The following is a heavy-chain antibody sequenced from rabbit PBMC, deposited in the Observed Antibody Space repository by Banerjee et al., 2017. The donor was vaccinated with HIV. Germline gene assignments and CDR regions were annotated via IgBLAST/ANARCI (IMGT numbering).Heavy chain of an antibody. D-gene: IGHD7-1*01. J-gene: IGHJ4*01. V-gene: IGHV1S45*01. CDR2: IYGGSSGTT. Sequence: QEQLKESGGGLVQPGGSLKLSCKASGFDFSSYYMSWVRQAPGKGLEWIACIYGGSSGTTYYASWAKGRFTISKTSSTTVTLQMTSLTAADTATYFCARGAGYAGYGDAYNLWGPGTLVTVS. CDR3: ARGAGYAGYGDAYNL. CDR1: GFDFSSYYM.